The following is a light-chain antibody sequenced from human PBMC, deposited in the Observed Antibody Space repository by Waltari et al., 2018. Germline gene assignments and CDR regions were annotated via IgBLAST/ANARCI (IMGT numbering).Light chain of an antibody. Sequence: QSVLTQPPSASGTPGQTVTISSSGSTSNIGSNPALWYQQLPGKAPKLLIYSNNQRPSGVPDRFSASKSGTSASLAISGLRSEDEADYYCVSWDDSLNGPAVGGGTKLTVL. CDR2: SNN. V-gene: IGLV1-44*01. CDR3: VSWDDSLNGPA. J-gene: IGLJ2*01. CDR1: TSNIGSNP.